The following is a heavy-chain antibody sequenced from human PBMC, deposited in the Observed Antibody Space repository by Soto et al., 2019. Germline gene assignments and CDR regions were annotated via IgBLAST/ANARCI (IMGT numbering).Heavy chain of an antibody. Sequence: SETLSLTCTVSGGSFTGHFWSWVRQPPGKGLEWIGEVSHSGSTKYYPSLRSRVTLSVDSSKNQISLALTSVTAADTAVYYCARAKFESTGWHQFDTWGQGTLVTVSS. V-gene: IGHV4-34*01. CDR2: VSHSGST. CDR3: ARAKFESTGWHQFDT. CDR1: GGSFTGHF. D-gene: IGHD7-27*01. J-gene: IGHJ5*02.